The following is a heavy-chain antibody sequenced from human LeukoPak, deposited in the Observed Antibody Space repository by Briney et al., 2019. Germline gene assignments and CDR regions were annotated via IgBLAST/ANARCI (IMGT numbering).Heavy chain of an antibody. Sequence: ASVKVSCKASGGTFSSYAISRVRQAPGQGLEWMGGIIPIFGTANYAQKFQGRVTITTDESTSTAYMELSSLRSEDTAVYYCARSGSSADPGYYYYYMDVWGKGTTVTVSS. CDR3: ARSGSSADPGYYYYYMDV. V-gene: IGHV1-69*05. D-gene: IGHD6-6*01. CDR1: GGTFSSYA. CDR2: IIPIFGTA. J-gene: IGHJ6*03.